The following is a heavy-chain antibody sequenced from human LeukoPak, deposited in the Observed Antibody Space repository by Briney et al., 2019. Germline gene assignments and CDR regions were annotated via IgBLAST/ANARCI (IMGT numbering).Heavy chain of an antibody. J-gene: IGHJ4*02. CDR2: MYNSGST. CDR1: GGSISSYY. Sequence: SETLSLTCTVSGGSISSYYWSWIRQPPGKGLEWIGYMYNSGSTNYNPSLKSRVSISVDMSKNQFSLKLSSVTAADTAVSYCTRAHYYYDSSGYYYFDYWGQGTLVTVSS. CDR3: TRAHYYYDSSGYYYFDY. D-gene: IGHD3-22*01. V-gene: IGHV4-59*01.